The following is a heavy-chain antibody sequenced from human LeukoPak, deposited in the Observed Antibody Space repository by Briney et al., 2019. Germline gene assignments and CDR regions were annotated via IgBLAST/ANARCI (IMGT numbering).Heavy chain of an antibody. CDR2: IYYSGST. J-gene: IGHJ4*02. CDR1: GGSISSYY. D-gene: IGHD6-19*01. CDR3: ARGGVAVVPIDY. V-gene: IGHV4-59*08. Sequence: SETLSLTCTVSGGSISSYYWSWIRQPPGKGLEWIGYIYYSGSTNYKPSLKSRVTISVDTSKNQFSLKLSSVTAADTAVYYCARGGVAVVPIDYWGQGTLVTVSS.